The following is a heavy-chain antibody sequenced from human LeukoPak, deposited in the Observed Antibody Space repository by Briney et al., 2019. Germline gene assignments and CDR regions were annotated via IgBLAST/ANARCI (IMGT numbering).Heavy chain of an antibody. Sequence: SETLSLTCTVSGGSISSYYWSWIRQPPGKGLEWIGYIYYSGTTNYNPSLKSRVTISVDTSKNQFSLKLSSVTAADTAVYYCARGSSTSGDWFDPWGQGTLVTVPS. CDR3: ARGSSTSGDWFDP. CDR2: IYYSGTT. J-gene: IGHJ5*02. D-gene: IGHD2-2*01. CDR1: GGSISSYY. V-gene: IGHV4-59*12.